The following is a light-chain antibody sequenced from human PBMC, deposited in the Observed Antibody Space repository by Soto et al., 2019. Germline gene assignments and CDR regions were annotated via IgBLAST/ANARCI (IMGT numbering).Light chain of an antibody. CDR2: GAS. Sequence: EIVLTQSPGTLSLSPGERATLSCRASQSVSSSYLAWYQQKPGQAPRLLIYGASSRATGIPDRFSGSESGTDFTLTSSRLESEDFALYYCQLYGSSPLTFGQGTKVEIK. J-gene: IGKJ1*01. V-gene: IGKV3-20*01. CDR1: QSVSSSY. CDR3: QLYGSSPLT.